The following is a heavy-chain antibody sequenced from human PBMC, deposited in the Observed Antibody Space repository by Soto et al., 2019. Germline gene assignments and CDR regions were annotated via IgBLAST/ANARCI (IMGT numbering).Heavy chain of an antibody. CDR2: MSSDGNT. CDR3: ARDHAFGGYDY. Sequence: GGSLRLSCAASGFSVRNIFMGWVRQAPGKGLEWVSTMSSDGNTYYAESVKGRFTNSRDSSKNTLWLQMNSLRVDDTAVYYCARDHAFGGYDYRGQGTLVTVSS. V-gene: IGHV3-53*01. J-gene: IGHJ4*02. CDR1: GFSVRNIF. D-gene: IGHD5-12*01.